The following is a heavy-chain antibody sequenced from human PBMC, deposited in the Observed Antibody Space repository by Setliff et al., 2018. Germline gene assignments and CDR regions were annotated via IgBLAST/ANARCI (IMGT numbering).Heavy chain of an antibody. J-gene: IGHJ3*02. CDR1: GFTFSNYA. CDR3: AKGYCSGGSCYLGAFDI. Sequence: PGGSLRLSCAASGFTFSNYAMSWVRQAPGKGLEWVSVISGSGGSTYYADSVKGRFTISRDNFKNTLYLQMSSLRAEDTAVYYCAKGYCSGGSCYLGAFDIWGQGTMVTVSS. V-gene: IGHV3-23*01. CDR2: ISGSGGST. D-gene: IGHD2-15*01.